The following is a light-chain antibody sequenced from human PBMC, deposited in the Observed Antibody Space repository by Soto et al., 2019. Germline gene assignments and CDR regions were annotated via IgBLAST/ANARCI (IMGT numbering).Light chain of an antibody. CDR3: QQTYSMPPVT. V-gene: IGKV3-15*01. J-gene: IGKJ5*01. CDR1: QSVSSS. CDR2: GAS. Sequence: DMVLTQSPATLSVSPGERATLACRASQSVSSSLAWYQQKPGRSPRLLIYGASTRAIGIPARFSGSGSGTEFTLTISRLQSEDFATYYCQQTYSMPPVTFGLGTRLEI.